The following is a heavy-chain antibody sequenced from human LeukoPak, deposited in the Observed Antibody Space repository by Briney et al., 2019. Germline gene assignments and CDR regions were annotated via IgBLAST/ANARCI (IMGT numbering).Heavy chain of an antibody. CDR3: ARVGGYSYGASFVDY. D-gene: IGHD5-18*01. Sequence: GGSLRLSCAASGFTVSSNYMSWVRQAPGKGLEWVSVIYSGVITYYADSVKGRFTISRDNSKNMLYLQMNSLRAEDKAVYYCARVGGYSYGASFVDYWGQGTVVTVSS. J-gene: IGHJ4*02. CDR2: IYSGVIT. CDR1: GFTVSSNY. V-gene: IGHV3-66*02.